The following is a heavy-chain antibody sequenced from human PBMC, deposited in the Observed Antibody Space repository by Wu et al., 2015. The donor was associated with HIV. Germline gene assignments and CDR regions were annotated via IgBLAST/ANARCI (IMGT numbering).Heavy chain of an antibody. CDR3: ARGGVYGVNVGDYSYYYYIDV. CDR2: IIPIFDTS. CDR1: GGTFNSYA. J-gene: IGHJ6*03. D-gene: IGHD4-23*01. Sequence: QVQLVQSGAEVKKPGSSVKVSCKASGGTFNSYAISWVRQAPGQGLEWMGMIIPIFDTSNYAQKFQGRVTITTDESTSTAYMELTSLTSEDTAVYYCARGGVYGVNVGDYSYYYYIDVWGKGTTVTVSS. V-gene: IGHV1-69*05.